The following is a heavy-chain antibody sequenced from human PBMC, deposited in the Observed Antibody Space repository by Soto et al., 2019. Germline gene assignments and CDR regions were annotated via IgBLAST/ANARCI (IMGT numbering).Heavy chain of an antibody. D-gene: IGHD6-13*01. CDR2: INPVNGNT. J-gene: IGHJ5*02. Sequence: ATVKVSCKASGYTFTTYTMNWVRQAPGQRLEWMGWINPVNGNTKSSQKFQDRVIITRDTSASTAYMELRSLRSEDTAVYYCARGIATGQLDPWGQGTLVTVSS. CDR3: ARGIATGQLDP. V-gene: IGHV1-3*01. CDR1: GYTFTTYT.